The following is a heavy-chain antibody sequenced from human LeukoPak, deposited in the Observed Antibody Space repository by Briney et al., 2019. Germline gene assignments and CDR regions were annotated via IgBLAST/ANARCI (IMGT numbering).Heavy chain of an antibody. V-gene: IGHV4-59*11. CDR1: GGSISSHY. J-gene: IGHJ6*03. D-gene: IGHD2-21*01. CDR3: ARSVVYYYYYMDV. Sequence: PSETLSLTCTVSGGSISSHYWSWIRQPPGKGLEWIGYIYYNGSTNYNPSLKSRVTISLDTSKNYFSLKLGSVTAADTAVYYCARSVVYYYYYMDVWGKGSTVTVSS. CDR2: IYYNGST.